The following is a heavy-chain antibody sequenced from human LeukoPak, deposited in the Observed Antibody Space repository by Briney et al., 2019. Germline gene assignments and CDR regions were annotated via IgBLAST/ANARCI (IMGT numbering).Heavy chain of an antibody. D-gene: IGHD2-2*02. J-gene: IGHJ4*02. V-gene: IGHV3-30*02. CDR3: AKDLPPIVVVPAAIHY. CDR2: IRYDGSNK. Sequence: GGSLRLSCAASGFTFSSYGMHWVRQAPGKGLEWVAFIRYDGSNKYYADSVKGRFTISRDNSKNTLYLQMNSLRAEDTAVYYCAKDLPPIVVVPAAIHYWGQGTLVTVSS. CDR1: GFTFSSYG.